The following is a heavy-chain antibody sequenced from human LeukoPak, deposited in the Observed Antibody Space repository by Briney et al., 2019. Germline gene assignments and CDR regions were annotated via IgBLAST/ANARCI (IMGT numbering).Heavy chain of an antibody. Sequence: PGGSLRLSCAASGFPFSSYSMNWVRRAPGKGLEWVSSISSGTSFIYYADSVKGRFTISRDNAKNSLYLQMNSLRAEDTAVYYCAREYYDILTGYYQNYYYMDVWGKGTTVTVSS. V-gene: IGHV3-21*01. CDR1: GFPFSSYS. D-gene: IGHD3-9*01. J-gene: IGHJ6*03. CDR3: AREYYDILTGYYQNYYYMDV. CDR2: ISSGTSFI.